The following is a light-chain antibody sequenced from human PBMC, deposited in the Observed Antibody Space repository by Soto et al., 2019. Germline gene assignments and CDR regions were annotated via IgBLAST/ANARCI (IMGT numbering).Light chain of an antibody. J-gene: IGLJ1*01. V-gene: IGLV3-21*02. Sequence: SYELTQPPSVSVAPGQTARIACGGNNIRTKSVHWYQQKPGQAPVLVVCDDSDRPSGIPERFSGSNSGNTATLTISRVEAGDEADYFCQVWDSGSEHYVFGAGTKVTVL. CDR2: DDS. CDR3: QVWDSGSEHYV. CDR1: NIRTKS.